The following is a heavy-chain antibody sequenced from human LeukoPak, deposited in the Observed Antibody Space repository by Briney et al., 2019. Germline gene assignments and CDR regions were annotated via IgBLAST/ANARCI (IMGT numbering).Heavy chain of an antibody. V-gene: IGHV1-2*02. CDR3: ASGRTIFYYYMDV. J-gene: IGHJ6*03. CDR1: GYTFTGYD. D-gene: IGHD3-3*02. Sequence: ASVKVSCKASGYTFTGYDMRWVRQAPGQGLEWMGWINPNKGDTNYAQKFQGRVTMTRDTSTSTAYMELRSLTSDDTAVYYCASGRTIFYYYMDVWGKGTTVTISS. CDR2: INPNKGDT.